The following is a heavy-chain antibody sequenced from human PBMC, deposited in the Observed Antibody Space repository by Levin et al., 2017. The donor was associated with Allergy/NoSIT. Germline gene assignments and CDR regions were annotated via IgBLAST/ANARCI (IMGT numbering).Heavy chain of an antibody. Sequence: GGSLRLSCAASGFTFSSYWMSWVRQAPGKGLEWVANIKQDGSEKYYVDSVKGRFTISRDNAKNSLYLQMNSLRAEDTAVYYCAREQPDILTGYWIDYWGQGTLVTVSS. CDR2: IKQDGSEK. J-gene: IGHJ4*02. CDR3: AREQPDILTGYWIDY. CDR1: GFTFSSYW. D-gene: IGHD3-9*01. V-gene: IGHV3-7*01.